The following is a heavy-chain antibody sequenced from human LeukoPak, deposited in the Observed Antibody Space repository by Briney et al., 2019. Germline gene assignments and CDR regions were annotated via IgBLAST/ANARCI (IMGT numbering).Heavy chain of an antibody. D-gene: IGHD2-2*01. J-gene: IGHJ5*02. CDR2: INAGNGNT. Sequence: ASVKVSCKASGYTFTNYAMHWVRQAPGQSLEWMGWINAGNGNTQYSQEFQGRVTFTRDTSASTAYMELSSLRSDDVAVYYCARKGTARYCSSTSCYDWFDPWGQGTLVTVSS. V-gene: IGHV1-3*03. CDR1: GYTFTNYA. CDR3: ARKGTARYCSSTSCYDWFDP.